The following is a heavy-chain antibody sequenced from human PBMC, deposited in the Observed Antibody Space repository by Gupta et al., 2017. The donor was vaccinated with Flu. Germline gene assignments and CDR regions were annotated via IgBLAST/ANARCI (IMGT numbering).Heavy chain of an antibody. CDR2: IGSGGNT. CDR1: GVTFSDCH. J-gene: IGHJ1*01. D-gene: IGHD3-9*01. CDR3: ARDFDWAFQH. Sequence: VHLVESGGDLVQPGGSLRLSCAASGVTFSDCHMSWVRQAPGRGLEWLAYIGSGGNTDYEDSGRGRVTISRDNAKNSLYLQMNSLRDEDTAVYYCARDFDWAFQHWGQGSRGTVSS. V-gene: IGHV3-11*06.